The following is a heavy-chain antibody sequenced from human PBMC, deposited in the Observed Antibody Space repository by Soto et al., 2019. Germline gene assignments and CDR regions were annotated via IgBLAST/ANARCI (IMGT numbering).Heavy chain of an antibody. CDR3: ARDGFCTSTTCRVGNWFDP. D-gene: IGHD2-2*01. CDR1: GGSFSGYY. Sequence: XTLSLTCVVYGGSFSGYYWSWIRQSPGRGLEWIGGINHSGSTNYNPSLEGRVTISVDTSKNQFSMMLPSLTAAYTAIYYCARDGFCTSTTCRVGNWFDPWGQGTLVTVSS. J-gene: IGHJ5*02. V-gene: IGHV4-34*01. CDR2: INHSGST.